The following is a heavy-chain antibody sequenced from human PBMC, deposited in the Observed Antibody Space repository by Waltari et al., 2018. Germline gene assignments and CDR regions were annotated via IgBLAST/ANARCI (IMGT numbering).Heavy chain of an antibody. V-gene: IGHV3-21*04. CDR2: ISSSSSYI. Sequence: EVQLVESGGGLVKPGGSLRLSCAASGFTFSSYSMNWVRQAPGKGLEWVSSISSSSSYIYYADSVKGRFTISRDNAKNSLYLQMNSLRAEDTAIYYCARDAITIFGVVRNNYGMDVWGQGTTVTVSS. J-gene: IGHJ6*02. D-gene: IGHD3-3*01. CDR3: ARDAITIFGVVRNNYGMDV. CDR1: GFTFSSYS.